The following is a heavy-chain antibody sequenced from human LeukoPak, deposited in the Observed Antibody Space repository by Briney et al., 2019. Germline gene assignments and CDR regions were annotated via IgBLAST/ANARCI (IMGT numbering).Heavy chain of an antibody. Sequence: PGGSLRLSCVTSGFTFRNYGMQGVRQAPGKGLEWVAVIWNDGSNKYYEDSVKGRFIISREDSKNKLSLQMNSLTDAETAVYYCARADYGGKPYSYGMGAWGHGTTVIVSS. CDR3: ARADYGGKPYSYGMGA. J-gene: IGHJ6*02. CDR1: GFTFRNYG. V-gene: IGHV3-33*01. CDR2: IWNDGSNK. D-gene: IGHD4-23*01.